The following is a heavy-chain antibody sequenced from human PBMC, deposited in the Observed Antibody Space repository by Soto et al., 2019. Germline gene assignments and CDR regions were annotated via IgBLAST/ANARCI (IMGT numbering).Heavy chain of an antibody. D-gene: IGHD4-17*01. V-gene: IGHV4-39*01. J-gene: IGHJ4*02. CDR3: ARHSGHGDYSLDD. CDR2: IYYIGSI. Sequence: QLQLQESGPGLVKPSETLSLTCTVSGDSISSTNYVWAWIRQPPGKGLVWIGSIYYIGSIYYNPSLKSRVTIFVDTSKNQFALKLSSVTAADTALYYCARHSGHGDYSLDDWVQGTLVTVSS. CDR1: GDSISSTNYV.